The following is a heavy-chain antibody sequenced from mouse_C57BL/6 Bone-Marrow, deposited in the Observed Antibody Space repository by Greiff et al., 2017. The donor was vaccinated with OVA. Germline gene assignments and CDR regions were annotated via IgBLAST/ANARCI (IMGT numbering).Heavy chain of an antibody. Sequence: QVQLQQPGAELVKPGASVKLSCKASGYTFTSYWMHWVKQRPGQGLEWIGTIHPTSGSTNYNEKFKSKATLTVDKSSSTAYMQLSSLTSEDSAVYYCARWFSCYIDYWGQGTSVTVSS. J-gene: IGHJ4*01. D-gene: IGHD2-2*01. V-gene: IGHV1-64*01. CDR1: GYTFTSYW. CDR3: ARWFSCYIDY. CDR2: IHPTSGST.